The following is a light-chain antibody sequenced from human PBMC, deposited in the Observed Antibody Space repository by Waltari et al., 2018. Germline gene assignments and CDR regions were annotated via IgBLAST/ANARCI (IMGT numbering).Light chain of an antibody. Sequence: SYELTQPPSVSVSPGQTARITCSGDALPNRYAYWYQQKPGRAPILLIYKDTGRPSRLPERFSGATSGTTVTVNITGVQAEDEADYYCQSTDSSAVYVVFGGGTKLTVL. V-gene: IGLV3-25*03. CDR2: KDT. CDR3: QSTDSSAVYVV. CDR1: ALPNRY. J-gene: IGLJ2*01.